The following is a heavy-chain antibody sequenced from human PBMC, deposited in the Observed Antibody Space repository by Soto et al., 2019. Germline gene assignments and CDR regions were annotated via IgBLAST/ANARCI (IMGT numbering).Heavy chain of an antibody. CDR1: GFTFSSYA. J-gene: IGHJ4*02. CDR2: INRNGDST. V-gene: IGHV3-64*01. CDR3: ARGGSDYYFDY. Sequence: GGSLRLSCAASGFTFSSYAMHWVRQAPGKGLEYVSSINRNGDSTYYANSVKGRFTFSRDNSKNTLYLQMGSLRAEDMAVYYCARGGSDYYFDYWGQGTLVTVSS. D-gene: IGHD2-21*02.